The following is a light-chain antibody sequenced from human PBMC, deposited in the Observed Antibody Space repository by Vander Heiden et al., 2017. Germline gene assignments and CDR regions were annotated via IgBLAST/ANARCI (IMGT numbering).Light chain of an antibody. CDR2: GNS. CDR3: QSYDSSLSGWV. CDR1: RSNIGAGYD. J-gene: IGLJ3*02. V-gene: IGLV1-40*01. Sequence: QSVLTYPPSASGAPGQRVTISCTGSRSNIGAGYDVHWYQQLPGTAPKLLIYGNSNRPSGVPDRFSGSKSGTSASLAITGLQAEDEADYYCQSYDSSLSGWVFGGGTKLTVL.